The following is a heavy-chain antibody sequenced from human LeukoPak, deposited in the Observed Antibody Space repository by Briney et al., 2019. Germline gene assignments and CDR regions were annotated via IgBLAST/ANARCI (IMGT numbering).Heavy chain of an antibody. CDR1: GGSISSYY. D-gene: IGHD6-13*01. CDR2: IYYSGIT. Sequence: PSETLSLTCTVSGGSISSYYWSWIRQPPGKGLEWIGYIYYSGITTYNSSLKSRVTISLDTSKNQFSLKLSSLTAADTAVYYCARGTLAAAGTHSSYNWFDPWGQGTLVTVSS. J-gene: IGHJ5*02. CDR3: ARGTLAAAGTHSSYNWFDP. V-gene: IGHV4-59*01.